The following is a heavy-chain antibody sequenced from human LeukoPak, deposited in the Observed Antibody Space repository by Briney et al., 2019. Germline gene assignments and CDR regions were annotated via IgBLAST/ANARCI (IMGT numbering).Heavy chain of an antibody. CDR1: GGSISSSSYY. Sequence: KPSETLSLTCTVSGGSISSSSYYWGWIRQPPGKGLEWIGSIYYSGSTYYNPSLKSRVTISIDTSKNQFSLKLSSVTAADTAVYYCASLGGYDYGSSDYWGQGTLVTVSS. CDR2: IYYSGST. J-gene: IGHJ4*02. CDR3: ASLGGYDYGSSDY. V-gene: IGHV4-39*01. D-gene: IGHD5-12*01.